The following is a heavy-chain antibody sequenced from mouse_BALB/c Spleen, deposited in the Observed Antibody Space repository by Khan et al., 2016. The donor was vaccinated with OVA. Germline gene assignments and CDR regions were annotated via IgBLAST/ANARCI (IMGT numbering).Heavy chain of an antibody. J-gene: IGHJ2*01. Sequence: EVQLQESGGDLVKPGGSLKLSCAASGFTFSSYVMSWVRQTPEKRLEWVASISSGGSTYYPDSVKGRFTISRDNARNILYLQMSSLRSEDTAMYYFAREAYRYDEYYFDYWGQGTTLTVSS. V-gene: IGHV5-6-5*01. CDR1: GFTFSSYV. D-gene: IGHD2-14*01. CDR3: AREAYRYDEYYFDY. CDR2: ISSGGST.